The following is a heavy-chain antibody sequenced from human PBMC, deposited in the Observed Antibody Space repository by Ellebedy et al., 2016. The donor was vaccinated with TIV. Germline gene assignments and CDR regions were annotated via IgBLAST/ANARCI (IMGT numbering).Heavy chain of an antibody. Sequence: SETLSLXCSVSGVSIISNGYYWTWIRQLPAKGLELVGYISYRGNTYYNPSLKNRLTISLDTSENHFSLRLSSLTAADTAVYYCAREPRCAGGSCHLGRARYFDSWGQGTLVTVSS. CDR1: GVSIISNGYY. V-gene: IGHV4-31*03. CDR2: ISYRGNT. D-gene: IGHD2-15*01. CDR3: AREPRCAGGSCHLGRARYFDS. J-gene: IGHJ4*02.